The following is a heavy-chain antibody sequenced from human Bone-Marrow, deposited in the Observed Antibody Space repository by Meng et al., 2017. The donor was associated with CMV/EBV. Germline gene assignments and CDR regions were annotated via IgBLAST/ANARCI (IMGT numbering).Heavy chain of an antibody. V-gene: IGHV3-11*01. CDR1: GFTFSDYY. D-gene: IGHD1-14*01. CDR2: ISSSGYTI. CDR3: AKRSTLTINHAAFDI. J-gene: IGHJ3*02. Sequence: GESLKISCTASGFTFSDYYMTWIRQAPGKGLEWVSYISSSGYTISYADPVKGRFTISRDNAKNSLYLQLNGPRAEDTAVYYCAKRSTLTINHAAFDIWGRGTMVTVSS.